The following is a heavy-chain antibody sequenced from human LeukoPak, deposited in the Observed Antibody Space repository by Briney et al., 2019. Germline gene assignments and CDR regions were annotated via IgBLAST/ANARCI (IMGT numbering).Heavy chain of an antibody. V-gene: IGHV3-48*03. D-gene: IGHD6-19*01. Sequence: GGSLRLSCAASGFTFSSYEMNWVRQAPGKGLEWVSYISSSGSTIYYADSVKGRFTISRDNAKNSLYLQMNSLRAEDTAVYYCAREGDSSGWTDYYYYMDVWGNGTTVTISS. CDR3: AREGDSSGWTDYYYYMDV. CDR2: ISSSGSTI. CDR1: GFTFSSYE. J-gene: IGHJ6*03.